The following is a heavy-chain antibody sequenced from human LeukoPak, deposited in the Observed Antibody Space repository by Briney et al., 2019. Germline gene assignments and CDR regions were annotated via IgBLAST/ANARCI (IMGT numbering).Heavy chain of an antibody. V-gene: IGHV4-39*01. Sequence: SETLSLTCTVSGGSISSGSYYWGWIRQPPGKGLEWIGSIYYSGSTYYNPSLKSRVTISVDTSKKQFSMKLSPVTASDTAVDYWSRWWGSASTQIDYWGHEALVNVSS. CDR2: IYYSGST. CDR1: GGSISSGSYY. J-gene: IGHJ4*01. CDR3: SRWWGSASTQIDY. D-gene: IGHD2-21*01.